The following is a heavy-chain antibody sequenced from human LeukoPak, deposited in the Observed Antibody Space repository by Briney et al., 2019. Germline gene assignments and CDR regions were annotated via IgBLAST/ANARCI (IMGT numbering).Heavy chain of an antibody. CDR2: INVDGSSI. Sequence: PGGSLRLSCAASGFTLNNYWMHWVRQAPGKGLVWVSRINVDGSSISYADSVKGRFTISRDNARNTLYLQMNSLRAEDTAVYYCTRIKWDLTYSDYWGQGTLVTTSS. V-gene: IGHV3-74*01. CDR1: GFTLNNYW. CDR3: TRIKWDLTYSDY. D-gene: IGHD1-26*01. J-gene: IGHJ4*02.